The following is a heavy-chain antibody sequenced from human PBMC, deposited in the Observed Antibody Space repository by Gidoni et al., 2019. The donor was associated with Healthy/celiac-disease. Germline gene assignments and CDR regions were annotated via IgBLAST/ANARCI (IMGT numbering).Heavy chain of an antibody. CDR2: IYPGDSDT. CDR1: GYSFTSYW. D-gene: IGHD3-9*01. V-gene: IGHV5-51*01. Sequence: VQLVQSGAEVKKPGESLKISCKGSGYSFTSYWIGWVRQMPGKGLEWMGIIYPGDSDTRYSPSFQGQVTISADKSISTAYLQWSSLKASDTAMYYCARPRKYYDILTGYSDYYFDYWGQGTLVTVSS. CDR3: ARPRKYYDILTGYSDYYFDY. J-gene: IGHJ4*02.